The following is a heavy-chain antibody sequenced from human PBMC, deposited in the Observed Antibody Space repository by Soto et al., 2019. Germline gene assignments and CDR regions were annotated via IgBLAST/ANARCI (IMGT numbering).Heavy chain of an antibody. V-gene: IGHV6-1*02. D-gene: IGHD3-16*02. J-gene: IGHJ3*02. Sequence: QVQLQQSGPGLVKPSQTLSVTCAISGDSVSSNSAAWNWIRQSPSRGLEWLGRTHYRSKWYHDYAPSVKSRITINPDTSKNHFSLQLNSMTPEDTAVYYCARERGVLSEAFDIWGRGTMVTVSS. CDR3: ARERGVLSEAFDI. CDR1: GDSVSSNSAA. CDR2: THYRSKWYH.